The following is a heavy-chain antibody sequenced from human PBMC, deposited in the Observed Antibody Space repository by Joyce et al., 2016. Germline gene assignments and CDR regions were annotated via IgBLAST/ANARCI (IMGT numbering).Heavy chain of an antibody. D-gene: IGHD2-2*01. CDR2: IRSKADNYAT. CDR3: TNTKLIVAPAQSGVYYYYHYMDV. J-gene: IGHJ6*03. Sequence: EVQLVESGGGLVQPGGSLTLACAASGFTFSGSAMHWVSQASGKGREGVGSIRSKADNYATAYAASVKGRFTISRDDSKNTAYLQMNGLKSEDTAVYYCTNTKLIVAPAQSGVYYYYHYMDVWGKGTTVTVSS. CDR1: GFTFSGSA. V-gene: IGHV3-73*01.